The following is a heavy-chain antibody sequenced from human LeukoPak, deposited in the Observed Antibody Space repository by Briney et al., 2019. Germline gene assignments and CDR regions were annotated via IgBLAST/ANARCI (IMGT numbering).Heavy chain of an antibody. CDR3: ARGVSSTSNLDY. CDR1: GYSFTGYY. J-gene: IGHJ4*02. Sequence: ASVKVSCKASGYSFTGYYMHWVRQAPGQGLEWMGWINPNSGGANYAQKFQGRVTMTRDTSISTAYMELSRLRSDDTAVYYCARGVSSTSNLDYWGQGTLVTVSS. V-gene: IGHV1-2*02. CDR2: INPNSGGA. D-gene: IGHD2-2*01.